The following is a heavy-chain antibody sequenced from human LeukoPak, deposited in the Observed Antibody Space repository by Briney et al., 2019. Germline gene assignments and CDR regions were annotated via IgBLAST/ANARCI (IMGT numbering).Heavy chain of an antibody. J-gene: IGHJ4*02. CDR2: IYTSGST. V-gene: IGHV4-4*09. D-gene: IGHD3-10*01. CDR3: ARQEGGYGSGSVFDY. Sequence: PSETLSLTCTVSGGSISSYYWSWIRQPPGKGLEWIGYIYTSGSTNYNPSLKSRVTISVDTPKNQFSLKLSSVTAADTAVYYCARQEGGYGSGSVFDYWGQGTLVTVSS. CDR1: GGSISSYY.